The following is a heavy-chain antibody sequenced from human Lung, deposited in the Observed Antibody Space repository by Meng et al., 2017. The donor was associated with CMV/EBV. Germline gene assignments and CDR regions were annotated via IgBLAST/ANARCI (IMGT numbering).Heavy chain of an antibody. V-gene: IGHV3-49*04. D-gene: IGHD6-6*01. CDR1: GFTFGDCA. Sequence: GGSLRLXXTASGFTFGDCAMSWVRQAPGKGLEWVGFIRSKAYGGTTEYAASVKGRFTISRDDSKSISYLQMNSLKTEDTAVYYCTRKLLSYYYYGMDVWGQGTTVTVSS. CDR2: IRSKAYGGTT. J-gene: IGHJ6*01. CDR3: TRKLLSYYYYGMDV.